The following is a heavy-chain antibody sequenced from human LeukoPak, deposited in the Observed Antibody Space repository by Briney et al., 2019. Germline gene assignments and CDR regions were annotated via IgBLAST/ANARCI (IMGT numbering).Heavy chain of an antibody. CDR1: GFTFSSYA. CDR3: ARDRLWFGESSWAFDI. J-gene: IGHJ3*02. D-gene: IGHD3-10*01. V-gene: IGHV3-30-3*01. CDR2: TSNDGSNK. Sequence: GGSLRLSCAASGFTFSSYAMHWVRQPPGKGRELVAATSNDGSNKYYIDSVKGRFTISRDNSDKTLYLQMNSLRAEDTAMYYCARDRLWFGESSWAFDIWGQGTMVTVSS.